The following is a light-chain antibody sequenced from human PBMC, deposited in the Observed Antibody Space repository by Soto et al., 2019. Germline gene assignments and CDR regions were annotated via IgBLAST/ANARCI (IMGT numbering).Light chain of an antibody. V-gene: IGKV3-20*01. CDR1: QSVSSSY. Sequence: IVLTQSPGTLSFSPGERATLSCRASQSVSSSYLAWYQQNPGQAPRLLIYGASSRATGIPDRFSGSGSGTDFTLTISRLEPEDFAVYFCQQYGYSALTFRAGTKVEIX. CDR3: QQYGYSALT. CDR2: GAS. J-gene: IGKJ4*01.